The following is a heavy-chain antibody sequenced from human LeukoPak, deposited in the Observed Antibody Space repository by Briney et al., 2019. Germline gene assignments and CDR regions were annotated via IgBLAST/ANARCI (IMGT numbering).Heavy chain of an antibody. Sequence: SVKVSCKASGGTFSSYAISWVRQAPGQGLEWMGGIIPIFGTANYAQKFQGRVTITADESTSTAYMELRSLRSDDTAVYYCARARSPDYYYYMDVRGKGTTVTISS. CDR2: IIPIFGTA. CDR3: ARARSPDYYYYMDV. J-gene: IGHJ6*03. V-gene: IGHV1-69*01. CDR1: GGTFSSYA.